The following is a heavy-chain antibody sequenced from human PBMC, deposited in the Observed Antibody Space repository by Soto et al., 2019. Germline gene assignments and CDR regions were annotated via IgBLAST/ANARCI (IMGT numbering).Heavy chain of an antibody. D-gene: IGHD3-3*01. J-gene: IGHJ3*02. Sequence: LETLCLPCSVSNGNISSYYWRWIRQPPGKGLEWIGYIYSGGTPQYNPSLRSRVTMSVDTSKYQVSLMMTYVTAADTAMYYCARRRPLTHDLYVGAFDIWGQGTMVTVSS. CDR3: ARRRPLTHDLYVGAFDI. CDR2: IYSGGTP. V-gene: IGHV4-4*08. CDR1: NGNISSYY.